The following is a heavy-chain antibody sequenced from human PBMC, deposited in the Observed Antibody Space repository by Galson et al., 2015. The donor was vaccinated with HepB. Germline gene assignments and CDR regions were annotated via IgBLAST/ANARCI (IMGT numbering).Heavy chain of an antibody. CDR3: ARDYEWELLPAFDI. V-gene: IGHV1-2*02. CDR2: INPNSGGT. D-gene: IGHD1-26*01. Sequence: SVKVSCKASGYTFTGYYMHWVRQAPGQGLEWMGWINPNSGGTNYAQKFQGRVTMTRDTSISTAYMELSRLRSDDTAVYYCARDYEWELLPAFDIWCQGTMVTVSS. J-gene: IGHJ3*02. CDR1: GYTFTGYY.